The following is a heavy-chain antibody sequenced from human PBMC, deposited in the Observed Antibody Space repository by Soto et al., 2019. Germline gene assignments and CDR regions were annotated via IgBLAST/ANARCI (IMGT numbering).Heavy chain of an antibody. Sequence: ASVKVSCKASGYTFTSYGISWVRQAPGQGLEWMGWISAYNGNTNYAQKLQGRVTMTTDTSTSTAYMELRSLRSDETAVYYCARDGHCSGGSCYSTSTDFDYWGQGTLVTVSS. J-gene: IGHJ4*02. CDR3: ARDGHCSGGSCYSTSTDFDY. CDR1: GYTFTSYG. D-gene: IGHD2-15*01. V-gene: IGHV1-18*01. CDR2: ISAYNGNT.